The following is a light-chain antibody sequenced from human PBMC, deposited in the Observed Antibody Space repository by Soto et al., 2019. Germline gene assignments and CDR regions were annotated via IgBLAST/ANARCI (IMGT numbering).Light chain of an antibody. CDR3: QQYGSSPRT. J-gene: IGKJ1*01. V-gene: IGKV3-20*01. Sequence: EIVLMQSPGTLSSSPGERATLSCRASQSISSSSLAWYQQKAGQSPRLLIYGSSSRATGIPDRFSGSGSGTDFTLTISRLEPEDFAVYYCQQYGSSPRTFGQGTKVDIK. CDR1: QSISSSS. CDR2: GSS.